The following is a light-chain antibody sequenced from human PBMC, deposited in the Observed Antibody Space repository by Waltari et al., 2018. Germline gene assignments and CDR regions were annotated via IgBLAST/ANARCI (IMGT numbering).Light chain of an antibody. J-gene: IGLJ2*01. CDR1: SGHSNNA. CDR3: QTWGTDCHT. Sequence: QVVLTQSPSASASLGASVKLTCTLSSGHSNNAIAWHQQQPEKGPRYLMRLNSDGTHNKGDGIPDRFSCSSSGAERYLTIASLQSEDEADYYCQTWGTDCHTFGGGTRLTVL. CDR2: LNSDGTH. V-gene: IGLV4-69*01.